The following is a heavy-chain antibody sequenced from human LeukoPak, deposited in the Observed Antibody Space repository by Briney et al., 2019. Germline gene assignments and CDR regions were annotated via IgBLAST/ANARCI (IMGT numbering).Heavy chain of an antibody. V-gene: IGHV3-21*01. CDR2: ISSSSSYI. D-gene: IGHD6-13*01. J-gene: IGHJ5*02. CDR3: ARDRAKDSSSWYNWFDP. Sequence: GGSLRLSCAASGFTFSSYSMNWVRQAPGKGLEWVSSISSSSSYIYYADSVKGRFTISRDNAKNSLYLQMNSLRAEDTAVYYCARDRAKDSSSWYNWFDPWGQGTLVTVSS. CDR1: GFTFSSYS.